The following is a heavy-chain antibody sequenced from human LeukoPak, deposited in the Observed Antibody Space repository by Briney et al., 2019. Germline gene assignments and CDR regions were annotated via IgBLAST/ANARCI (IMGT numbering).Heavy chain of an antibody. J-gene: IGHJ4*02. CDR3: ARGWGYFDY. V-gene: IGHV4-59*01. CDR1: GGSFSGYY. Sequence: PSETLSLTCAVYGGSFSGYYWRWIRQPPEKGLEWIGYIYFSGSTNYNPSLKSRVTISVDTSKNQFSLRLSSVTAADSAVYYCARGWGYFDYWGQGRLVTVSS. D-gene: IGHD3-16*01. CDR2: IYFSGST.